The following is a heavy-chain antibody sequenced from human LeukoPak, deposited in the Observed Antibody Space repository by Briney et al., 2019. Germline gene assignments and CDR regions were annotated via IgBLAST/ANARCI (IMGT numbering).Heavy chain of an antibody. J-gene: IGHJ6*03. D-gene: IGHD6-19*01. V-gene: IGHV5-51*01. CDR3: ARLGWGSSGWKGGDYYYYMDV. Sequence: GESLKISCKGSGYSFSSYWIGWVRQMPGKGLEWMGIIYPGDSDTRYSPSFQGQVTISADKSISTAYLQWSSLKASDTAMYYCARLGWGSSGWKGGDYYYYMDVWGKGTTVTVSS. CDR2: IYPGDSDT. CDR1: GYSFSSYW.